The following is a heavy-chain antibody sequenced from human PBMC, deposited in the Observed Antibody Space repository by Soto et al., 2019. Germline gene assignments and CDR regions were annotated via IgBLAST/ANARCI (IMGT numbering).Heavy chain of an antibody. J-gene: IGHJ4*02. CDR1: GYTFTSYY. CDR3: AREPLAPYCSGGSCYLLNFDY. CDR2: INPSGGST. Sequence: ASVKVSCKASGYTFTSYYMHWVRQAPGQGLEWMGIINPSGGSTSYAQKFQGRVTMTRDTSTSTVYMELSSLRSEDTAVYYYAREPLAPYCSGGSCYLLNFDYWGQGTLVTVSS. V-gene: IGHV1-46*03. D-gene: IGHD2-15*01.